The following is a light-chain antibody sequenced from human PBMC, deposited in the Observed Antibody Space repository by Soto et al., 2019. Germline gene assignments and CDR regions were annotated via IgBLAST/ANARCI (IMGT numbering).Light chain of an antibody. V-gene: IGKV3D-20*02. CDR1: QSVNSNY. J-gene: IGKJ4*01. CDR3: QQRTNWPLT. Sequence: EIVLTQSPGTLSLSPGERATLSCRASQSVNSNYLAWYQQKPGQAPRLLFYGASSRATGIPGRFSGSGSETDFTLTISSLEPEDFAVYYCQQRTNWPLTFGVGTKVDIK. CDR2: GAS.